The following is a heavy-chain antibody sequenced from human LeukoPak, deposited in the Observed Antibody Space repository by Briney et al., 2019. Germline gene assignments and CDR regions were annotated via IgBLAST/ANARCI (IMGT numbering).Heavy chain of an antibody. V-gene: IGHV3-23*05. CDR2: ITNTGGVT. J-gene: IGHJ4*02. CDR3: AVRSGYYSFDY. D-gene: IGHD3-22*01. CDR1: GFTFSTYA. Sequence: PGGSLRLSCAASGFTFSTYAMSWVRQAPGKGLEWVSGITNTGGVTLYADSVKGRLTVSRDNSKNTLYLQMNSLRAEDTAVYYCAVRSGYYSFDYWGQGTLVTVSS.